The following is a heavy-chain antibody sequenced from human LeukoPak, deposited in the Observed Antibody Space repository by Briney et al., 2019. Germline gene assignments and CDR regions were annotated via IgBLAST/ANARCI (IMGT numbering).Heavy chain of an antibody. D-gene: IGHD1-7*01. CDR1: GGSISSYY. Sequence: TPSETLSLTCTVSGGSISSYYWSWIRQPPGKGLEWIGYIYYSGSTNYNPSLKSRVTISVDTSKNQFSLKLSSVTAADTAVYYCARSDGITGTEDYWGQGTLVTVSS. CDR3: ARSDGITGTEDY. CDR2: IYYSGST. V-gene: IGHV4-59*01. J-gene: IGHJ4*02.